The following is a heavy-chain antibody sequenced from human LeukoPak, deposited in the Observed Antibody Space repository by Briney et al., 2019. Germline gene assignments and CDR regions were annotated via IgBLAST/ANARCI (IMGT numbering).Heavy chain of an antibody. CDR2: ISYDGSKK. Sequence: GRSLRLSCAASGFTFSNYGLHWVRQAPGKGLEWVTIISYDGSKKHYADSVKGRFTISRDNSKNTLYLQMTSLRAEDTAVYYCARSGPYDSSGYYYVVAYYYYYYYMDVWGKGTTVTVSS. V-gene: IGHV3-30*03. J-gene: IGHJ6*03. D-gene: IGHD3-22*01. CDR3: ARSGPYDSSGYYYVVAYYYYYYYMDV. CDR1: GFTFSNYG.